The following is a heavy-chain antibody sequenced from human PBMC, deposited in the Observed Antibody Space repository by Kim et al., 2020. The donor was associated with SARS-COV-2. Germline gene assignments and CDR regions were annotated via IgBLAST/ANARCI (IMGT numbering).Heavy chain of an antibody. Sequence: SETLSLTCTVSGGSISSSSYYWGWIRQPPGKGLEWIGSIYYSGSTYYNPSLKSRVTISVDTSKNQFSLKLSSVTAADTAVYYCATDTGGGDYWGQGTLVTVSS. V-gene: IGHV4-39*01. CDR3: ATDTGGGDY. CDR2: IYYSGST. D-gene: IGHD1-26*01. J-gene: IGHJ4*02. CDR1: GGSISSSSYY.